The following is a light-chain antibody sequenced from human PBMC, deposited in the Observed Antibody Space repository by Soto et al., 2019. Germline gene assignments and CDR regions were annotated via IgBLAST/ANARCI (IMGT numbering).Light chain of an antibody. CDR2: AAS. J-gene: IGKJ4*01. V-gene: IGKV1-27*01. CDR1: QGIRNF. Sequence: DIQLTQSPSSLSAAVGDRVTITCRASQGIRNFLAWYQQKPGTVPKLLIYAASTLRSGVPSRFSGSGSGTDFTLNINSLHPEDVANYYCQRYNSPPLTFGGGTKVEIK. CDR3: QRYNSPPLT.